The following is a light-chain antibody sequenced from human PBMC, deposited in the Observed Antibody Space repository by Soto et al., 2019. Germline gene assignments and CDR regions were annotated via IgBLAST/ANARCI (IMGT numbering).Light chain of an antibody. Sequence: IVMTQSPATLSVSPGQRATLSCRASQSVSTNLAWYQQKPGQAPRLLIYGASTRATGIPARFSGSGSGTGFTLTISGLQSDDFAVYYCQQYSHWPPWTSGQGNRVDFK. CDR2: GAS. CDR1: QSVSTN. J-gene: IGKJ1*01. V-gene: IGKV3D-15*01. CDR3: QQYSHWPPWT.